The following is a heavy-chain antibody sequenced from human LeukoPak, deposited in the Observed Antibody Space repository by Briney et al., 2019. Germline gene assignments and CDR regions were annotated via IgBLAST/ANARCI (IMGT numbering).Heavy chain of an antibody. Sequence: PWGSLRLSCAASGFTFSSYAMSWVRQAPGKGLEWVSSISSSSSYIYYADSVKGRFTISRDNAKNSLYLQMNSLRAEDTAVYYCARGPPYYYDTDDAFDIWGQGTMVTVSS. CDR1: GFTFSSYA. CDR3: ARGPPYYYDTDDAFDI. D-gene: IGHD3-22*01. CDR2: ISSSSSYI. J-gene: IGHJ3*02. V-gene: IGHV3-21*01.